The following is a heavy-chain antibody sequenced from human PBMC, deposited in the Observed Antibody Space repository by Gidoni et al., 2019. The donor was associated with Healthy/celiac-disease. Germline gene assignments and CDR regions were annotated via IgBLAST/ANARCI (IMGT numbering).Heavy chain of an antibody. D-gene: IGHD3-16*02. J-gene: IGHJ6*02. V-gene: IGHV1-18*01. CDR2: ISAYNGNT. CDR3: ARDLYVWGSYRYYSYDGMDV. Sequence: QVQLVQSGAEVKKLGASVKVSCKASGYTFTSYGISWVRQVPGQGLEWMGWISAYNGNTNYAQKHQGKVTMTTDTATSTAYKELRSLRSDCTTVKYWARDLYVWGSYRYYSYDGMDVWGQGTTVTVSS. CDR1: GYTFTSYG.